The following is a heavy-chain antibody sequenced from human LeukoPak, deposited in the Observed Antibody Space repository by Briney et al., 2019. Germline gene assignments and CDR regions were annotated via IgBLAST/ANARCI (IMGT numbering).Heavy chain of an antibody. J-gene: IGHJ5*02. V-gene: IGHV1-2*02. CDR1: GYTFTGYY. D-gene: IGHD5/OR15-5a*01. CDR2: INPNSGGT. CDR3: ARCHIISTNWFDP. Sequence: ASVKVSCKASGYTFTGYYMHWVRQAPGQGLEWMGWINPNSGGTNYAQKFQGRVTMTRDTSVSTAYMELSRLRSDDTAVYYCARCHIISTNWFDPWGQGTLVTVSS.